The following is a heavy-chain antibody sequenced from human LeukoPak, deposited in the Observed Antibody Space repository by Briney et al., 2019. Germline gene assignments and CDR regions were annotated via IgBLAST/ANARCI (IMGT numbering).Heavy chain of an antibody. CDR2: ISWSGTTT. Sequence: GGSLRLSCVVSGFRFDDYGLHWVRQAPGKGLEWVSGISWSGTTTGYADSVKGRFTISRDSAKNSLYLRMDSLRVEDTALYYCAKDESTGGFAPGYFYGMGVWGQGTTVTVSS. CDR1: GFRFDDYG. CDR3: AKDESTGGFAPGYFYGMGV. V-gene: IGHV3-9*01. J-gene: IGHJ6*02. D-gene: IGHD3-16*01.